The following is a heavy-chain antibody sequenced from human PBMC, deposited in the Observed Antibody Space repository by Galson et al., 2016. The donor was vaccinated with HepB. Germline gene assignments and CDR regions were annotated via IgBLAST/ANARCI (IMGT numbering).Heavy chain of an antibody. Sequence: SLRLSCAASGFSFTSYAVHWVRQAPGKGLEWVAFTWYDGSKTFYADSVKGRFTVSRDNSRNTIYLQINTLRAEDTAVYYCARDEPDSNFDAWGQGTLVIVSS. D-gene: IGHD1-14*01. V-gene: IGHV3-33*01. CDR3: ARDEPDSNFDA. CDR2: TWYDGSKT. J-gene: IGHJ4*02. CDR1: GFSFTSYA.